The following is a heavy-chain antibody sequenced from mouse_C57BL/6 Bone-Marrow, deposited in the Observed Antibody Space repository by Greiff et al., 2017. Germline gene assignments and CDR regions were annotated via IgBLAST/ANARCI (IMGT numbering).Heavy chain of an antibody. CDR3: ARDSNYGTLFAY. CDR1: GFTFSSYA. Sequence: EVKLVESGGGLVKPGGSLKLSCAASGFTFSSYAMSWVRQTPEKRLEWVATISDGGSYTYYPDNVKGRFTISRDNAKNNLYLQMSHLKSEDTAMYYCARDSNYGTLFAYWGQGTLVTVSA. D-gene: IGHD2-5*01. J-gene: IGHJ3*01. CDR2: ISDGGSYT. V-gene: IGHV5-4*03.